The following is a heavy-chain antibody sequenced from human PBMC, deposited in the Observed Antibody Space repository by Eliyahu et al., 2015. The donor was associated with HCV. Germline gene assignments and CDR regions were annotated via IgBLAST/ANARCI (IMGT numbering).Heavy chain of an antibody. CDR2: TSYDGSKK. CDR3: AKDRYSSSRYFDY. Sequence: QVQLVESGGGVVQPGRSLRLSCAASGFIFSSYGMHWVRQAPGKGLEWVAITSYDGSKKYYADSVKGRFTISRDNSKNTLYLQMNSLRAEDTAVYYCAKDRYSSSRYFDYWGQGTLVTVSS. V-gene: IGHV3-30*18. J-gene: IGHJ4*02. CDR1: GFIFSSYG. D-gene: IGHD6-19*01.